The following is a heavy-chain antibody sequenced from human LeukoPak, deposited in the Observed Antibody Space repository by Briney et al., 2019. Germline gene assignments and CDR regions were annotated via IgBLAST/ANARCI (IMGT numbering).Heavy chain of an antibody. D-gene: IGHD2-2*01. J-gene: IGHJ6*02. CDR2: IYYSGST. CDR1: GGSISSYY. CDR3: ARFTYCSSTSCYRYYYGMDV. V-gene: IGHV4-59*01. Sequence: SETLSLTCTVSGGSISSYYWSWIRQPPGKGLEWIGYIYYSGSTNYNPSLKSRVTISVDTSKNQFSLKLSSVTAADTAVYYCARFTYCSSTSCYRYYYGMDVWGQGTTVTVSS.